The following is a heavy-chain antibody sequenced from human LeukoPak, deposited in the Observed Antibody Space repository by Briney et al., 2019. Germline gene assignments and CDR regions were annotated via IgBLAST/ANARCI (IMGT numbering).Heavy chain of an antibody. J-gene: IGHJ4*02. Sequence: PSETLSLTCTVSGGSISRSSYHWAWIRQPPGKGLEWIGNIYYSGSAYYNPSLESRVTVSLDKSKNQLSLNLTSVTAADTAVYYCSRENGAFSPFGYWGQGTLVTVLS. CDR1: GGSISRSSYH. CDR2: IYYSGSA. D-gene: IGHD2-8*01. V-gene: IGHV4-39*07. CDR3: SRENGAFSPFGY.